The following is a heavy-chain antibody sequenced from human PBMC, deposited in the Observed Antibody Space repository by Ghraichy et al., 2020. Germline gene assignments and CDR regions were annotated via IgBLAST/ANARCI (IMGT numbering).Heavy chain of an antibody. CDR2: ISGKDGET. J-gene: IGHJ3*02. V-gene: IGHV1-18*04. CDR1: GYTFTTYG. CDR3: ARDYYYYDSGGYEDTFDI. D-gene: IGHD3-22*01. Sequence: ASVKVSCKASGYTFTTYGISWVRQAPGQGLEWVGWISGKDGETNYAQKLRGRVTMTTDTSMTTVYMELRSLRSDDTAVYYCARDYYYYDSGGYEDTFDIWGQGTMVTVAS.